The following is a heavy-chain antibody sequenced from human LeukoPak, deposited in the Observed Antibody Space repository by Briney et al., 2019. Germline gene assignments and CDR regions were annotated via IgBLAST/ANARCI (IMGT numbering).Heavy chain of an antibody. D-gene: IGHD5-12*01. CDR3: AKDGVATGLTHFDY. CDR1: GFTFSSYA. V-gene: IGHV3-23*01. Sequence: PGGSLRLSCAASGFTFSSYAMSWVRQAPGKGLEWVSVISGGGTTDYADSVKGRFTISRDNSKNTLYLQMNSLRAEDTAVYYCAKDGVATGLTHFDYWGQGTLVTVSS. CDR2: ISGGGTT. J-gene: IGHJ4*02.